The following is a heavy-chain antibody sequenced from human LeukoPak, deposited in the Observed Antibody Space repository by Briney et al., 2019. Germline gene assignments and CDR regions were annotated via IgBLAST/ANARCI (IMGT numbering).Heavy chain of an antibody. V-gene: IGHV1-3*01. D-gene: IGHD5-12*01. CDR3: ARCIGYSGYDYHYYYGMDV. J-gene: IGHJ6*04. CDR1: GYTFTSYA. Sequence: WASVQVSCKASGYTFTSYAMHWVRQAPGQRLEWMGWINAGNGNTKYSQKFQGRVTITRDTSASTAYMELSSLRSEDTAVYYCARCIGYSGYDYHYYYGMDVWGKGTTVTVSS. CDR2: INAGNGNT.